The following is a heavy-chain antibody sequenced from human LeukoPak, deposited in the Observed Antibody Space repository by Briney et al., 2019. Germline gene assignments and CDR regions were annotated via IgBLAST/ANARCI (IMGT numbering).Heavy chain of an antibody. J-gene: IGHJ3*02. CDR1: GYTFTSYG. CDR2: ISAYNGNT. Sequence: GASVKVSCKASGYTFTSYGISWVRQAPGQGLEWMGWISAYNGNTNYAQKLQGRVTMTTDTSTGTAYMELRSLGSDDTAVYYCARDPTKLLLPGGGDAFDIWGQGTMVTVSS. D-gene: IGHD3-22*01. CDR3: ARDPTKLLLPGGGDAFDI. V-gene: IGHV1-18*01.